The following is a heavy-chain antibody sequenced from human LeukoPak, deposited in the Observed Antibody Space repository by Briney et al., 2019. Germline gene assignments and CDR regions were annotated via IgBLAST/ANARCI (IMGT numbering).Heavy chain of an antibody. CDR1: GFTFSNSA. CDR2: ISGSGRGSNT. Sequence: GGSLRLSCAASGFTFSNSAMSWVRQAPGKGLEWVSTISGSGRGSNTYYADSLKGRFTISRDNAKNSLYLQMNSLRAEDAAVYYCARGSPGGEGDFDYWGQGTLVTVSS. J-gene: IGHJ4*02. CDR3: ARGSPGGEGDFDY. V-gene: IGHV3-23*01. D-gene: IGHD3-16*01.